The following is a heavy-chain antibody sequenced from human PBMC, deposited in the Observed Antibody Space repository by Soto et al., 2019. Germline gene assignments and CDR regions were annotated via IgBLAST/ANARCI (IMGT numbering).Heavy chain of an antibody. CDR3: AKHCGGDCSNGFDI. Sequence: ASVKVSCKTSADIFNNYYMHWVRQAPGQGLEWMGVMIPSDGSTNYAQSFQGRVTMTRDTSTSTVYVELSSLRSEDTAVYYCAKHCGGDCSNGFDIWGQGTKVNVSS. V-gene: IGHV1-46*02. D-gene: IGHD2-21*02. CDR1: ADIFNNYY. CDR2: MIPSDGST. J-gene: IGHJ3*02.